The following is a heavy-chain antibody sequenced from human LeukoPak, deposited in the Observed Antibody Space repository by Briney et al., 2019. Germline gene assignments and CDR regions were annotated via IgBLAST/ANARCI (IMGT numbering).Heavy chain of an antibody. CDR1: GGSFSGYY. J-gene: IGHJ6*02. CDR3: TRSGLTGMRKYPRADYYYYGMDV. Sequence: SETLSLTCAVYGGSFSGYYWSWIRQPPGKGLEWIGEINHSGSTNYNPSLKSRVTISVDASTNQFSLKLTSVTAADTAVYFCTRSGLTGMRKYPRADYYYYGMDVWGQGTAVTVSS. CDR2: INHSGST. V-gene: IGHV4-34*01. D-gene: IGHD1-14*01.